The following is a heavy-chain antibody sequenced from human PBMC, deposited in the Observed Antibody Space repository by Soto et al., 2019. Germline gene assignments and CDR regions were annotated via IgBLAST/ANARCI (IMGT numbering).Heavy chain of an antibody. V-gene: IGHV3-30-3*01. CDR1: GFTFSSYA. CDR3: AREGTDSGYFDY. J-gene: IGHJ4*02. D-gene: IGHD1-26*01. CDR2: ISYDGSNK. Sequence: ESVGGVVQPGRSLRLSCAASGFTFSSYAMHWVRQAPGKGLEWVAVISYDGSNKYYADSVKGRFTISRDNSKNTLYLQMNSLRAEDTAVYYCAREGTDSGYFDYWGQGTLVTVSS.